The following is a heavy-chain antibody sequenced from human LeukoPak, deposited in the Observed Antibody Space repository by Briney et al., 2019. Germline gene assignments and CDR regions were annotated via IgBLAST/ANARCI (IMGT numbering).Heavy chain of an antibody. V-gene: IGHV3-23*01. J-gene: IGHJ4*02. CDR3: AKETLS. CDR1: GFTFSTYG. Sequence: GGSLRLSCAATGFTFSTYGMSWVRQAPGKGLERVSGIRGSGGTTYYADSVKGRFTISRDNSKNTLYLQMNSLRAEDTAVYYCAKETLSWGQGTLVTVSS. CDR2: IRGSGGTT.